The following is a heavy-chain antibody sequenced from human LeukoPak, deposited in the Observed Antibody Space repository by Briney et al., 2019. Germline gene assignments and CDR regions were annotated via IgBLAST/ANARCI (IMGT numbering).Heavy chain of an antibody. J-gene: IGHJ4*02. CDR2: ISGSGGST. D-gene: IGHD3-16*01. CDR1: GSTFSSYA. Sequence: PGGSLRLSCTASGSTFSSYAMSWVRQAPGKGLEWVSVISGSGGSTYYGDSVKGRFTISRDNSKNTLYLQMNSLRAEDTAVYYCAKDGVVTITFDHWGQGTLVTVSS. CDR3: AKDGVVTITFDH. V-gene: IGHV3-23*01.